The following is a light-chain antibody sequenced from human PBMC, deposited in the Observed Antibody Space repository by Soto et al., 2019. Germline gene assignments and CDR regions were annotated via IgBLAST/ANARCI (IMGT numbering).Light chain of an antibody. Sequence: DIQMTQSPSSLSASVGDSVTITCQASQNINNYLNWYQQKPGRXPXXLIYDASNLEAGVPSRFMGSGSGTDFPFTISRMQPEDIATDDCQQYENLPTFGQGTRLENK. CDR2: DAS. CDR1: QNINNY. J-gene: IGKJ5*01. V-gene: IGKV1-33*01. CDR3: QQYENLPT.